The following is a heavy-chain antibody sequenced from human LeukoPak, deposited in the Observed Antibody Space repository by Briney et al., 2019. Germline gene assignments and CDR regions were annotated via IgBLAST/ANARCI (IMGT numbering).Heavy chain of an antibody. Sequence: GGSLRLSCAASGFTFSTYSIHWVRQAPGKGLEWVALISYDGSNKYYADSVKGRFTISRDNAKNSLYLQMNSLRAEDTAIYYCARDYGSGSYTDYWGQGTLVTVSS. CDR3: ARDYGSGSYTDY. D-gene: IGHD3-10*01. CDR1: GFTFSTYS. CDR2: ISYDGSNK. V-gene: IGHV3-30-3*01. J-gene: IGHJ4*02.